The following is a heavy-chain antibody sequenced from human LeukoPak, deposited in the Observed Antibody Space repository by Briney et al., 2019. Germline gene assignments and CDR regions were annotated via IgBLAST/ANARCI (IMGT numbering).Heavy chain of an antibody. J-gene: IGHJ4*02. CDR2: MWYDGSNE. CDR1: GFTFSRYG. D-gene: IGHD1-26*01. Sequence: PGGSLRLSCAASGFTFSRYGMHWVRQAPGKGLEWVAVMWYDGSNEYYADSVKGRFTIFRDNSKNTLHLQMNSLRAEDTAVYYCARPLVGDALDYWGQGTLVTVSS. CDR3: ARPLVGDALDY. V-gene: IGHV3-33*01.